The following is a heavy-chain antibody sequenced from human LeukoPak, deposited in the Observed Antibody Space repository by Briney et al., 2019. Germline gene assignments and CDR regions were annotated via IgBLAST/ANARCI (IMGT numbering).Heavy chain of an antibody. CDR3: ARAPRFYYDSSGYSYYFDY. CDR1: GGSISSSSYY. Sequence: SETLSLTCTVSGGSISSSSYYWGWIRQPPGKGLEWIGSIYYSGSTYYNPSLKSRVTISVDTSKNHLSLKLSSVTAADTAVYSCARAPRFYYDSSGYSYYFDYWGQGTLVTVSS. D-gene: IGHD3-22*01. V-gene: IGHV4-39*07. J-gene: IGHJ4*02. CDR2: IYYSGST.